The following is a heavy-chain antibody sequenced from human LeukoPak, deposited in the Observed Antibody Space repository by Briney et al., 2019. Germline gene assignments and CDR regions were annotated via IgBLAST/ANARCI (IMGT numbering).Heavy chain of an antibody. CDR1: VDPISSQY. J-gene: IGHJ4*02. CDR3: ARGASAVTERGLDY. D-gene: IGHD4-23*01. CDR2: FYYSGST. V-gene: IGHV4-59*11. Sequence: PSETLSLTCTVSVDPISSQYWSWLRQPPGKGLVGIGHFYYSGSTNFNPPLRSRVNLPLDTRKNQISFTLGSVTAADPGVSYCARGASAVTERGLDYWGQGTLVTVSS.